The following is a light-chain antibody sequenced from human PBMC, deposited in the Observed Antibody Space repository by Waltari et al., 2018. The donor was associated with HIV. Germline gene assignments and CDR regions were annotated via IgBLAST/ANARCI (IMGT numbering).Light chain of an antibody. CDR3: QQYNVYPWT. Sequence: DIEMTQSPSTLSASVGDTGTITCRTSENIGNWFAWYQMKPGKAPDLLIYRASTLKSGVPSRFSCRGSGTEFALTVRGLQPDDFGTFFCQQYNVYPWTFGQGTRVDLK. CDR2: RAS. J-gene: IGKJ1*01. CDR1: ENIGNW. V-gene: IGKV1-5*03.